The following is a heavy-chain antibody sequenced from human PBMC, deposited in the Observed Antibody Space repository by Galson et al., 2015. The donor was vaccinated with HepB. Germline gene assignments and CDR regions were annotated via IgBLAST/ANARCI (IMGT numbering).Heavy chain of an antibody. CDR2: IYHSRST. V-gene: IGHV4-4*02. Sequence: SLRLSCAASGFTFSTYSMNWVRQAPGKGLEWIGEIYHSRSTNYNPSLKSRVTISLDKSKNQFSLNRSSVIAADTAVYYCAMGIAVVPTGPQTAGEDYWGQGILVTVSS. J-gene: IGHJ4*02. CDR3: AMGIAVVPTGPQTAGEDY. D-gene: IGHD2-2*01. CDR1: GFTFSTYS.